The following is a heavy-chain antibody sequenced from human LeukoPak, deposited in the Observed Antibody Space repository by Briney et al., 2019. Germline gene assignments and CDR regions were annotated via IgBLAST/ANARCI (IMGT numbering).Heavy chain of an antibody. V-gene: IGHV3-23*01. CDR2: ISGSGGST. CDR1: GFTFSSYA. D-gene: IGHD6-19*01. Sequence: GGSLRLSCAASGFTFSSYAMYWVRQAPGRGLEWVSAISGSGGSTYYADSVKGRFTISRDNSKNTLYLQVNSLRAEDTAVYYCAKDYLAVAGTDDAFDIWGQGTMVTVSS. J-gene: IGHJ3*02. CDR3: AKDYLAVAGTDDAFDI.